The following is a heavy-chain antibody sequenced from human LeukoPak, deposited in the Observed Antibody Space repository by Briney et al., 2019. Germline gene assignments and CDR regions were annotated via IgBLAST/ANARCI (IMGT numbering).Heavy chain of an antibody. Sequence: SQTLSLTCTVSGGSISSGDYYWSWIRQPPGKGLEWIGYIYYSGSTYYNPSLKSRVTISVDTSKNQFSLKVSSVTAADMAVYYCAREYQLLYHDYWGQGTLVTVSS. D-gene: IGHD2-2*02. CDR3: AREYQLLYHDY. CDR2: IYYSGST. CDR1: GGSISSGDYY. J-gene: IGHJ4*02. V-gene: IGHV4-30-4*01.